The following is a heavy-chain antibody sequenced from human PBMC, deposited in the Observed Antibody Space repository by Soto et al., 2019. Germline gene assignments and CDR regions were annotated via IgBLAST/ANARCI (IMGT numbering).Heavy chain of an antibody. D-gene: IGHD6-19*01. J-gene: IGHJ4*02. CDR1: GFTFNIYS. CDR3: ARSVAGHFDY. V-gene: IGHV3-48*02. Sequence: EVQLVESGGGLVQPGGSLRLSCAASGFTFNIYSMNWVRQAPGKGLEWVSYITSGTATIHYADSVRGRFTISRDNAKNSLYLQMNSLRDEDTAAYYCARSVAGHFDYWGQGTLVAVSS. CDR2: ITSGTATI.